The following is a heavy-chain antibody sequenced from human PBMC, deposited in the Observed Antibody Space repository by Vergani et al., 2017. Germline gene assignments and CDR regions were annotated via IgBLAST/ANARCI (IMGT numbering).Heavy chain of an antibody. D-gene: IGHD2-21*01. Sequence: EVQLLESGGGLVQPGGSLRLSCAASGFTFNSYAMSWVRQAPGKGLEWVSAISGSGGSTYYADSVKGRFTISRDNSKNTLYLQMNSLRAEDTAVYYCAKDQRGVIGCMDVWGQGTTVTVSS. V-gene: IGHV3-23*01. CDR1: GFTFNSYA. CDR3: AKDQRGVIGCMDV. J-gene: IGHJ6*02. CDR2: ISGSGGST.